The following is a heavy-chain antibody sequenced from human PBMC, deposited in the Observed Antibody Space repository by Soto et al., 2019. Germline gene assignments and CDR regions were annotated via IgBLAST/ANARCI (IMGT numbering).Heavy chain of an antibody. Sequence: PGGSLRLSCAGSGFTFSTFDIHWVRQVPGKGLEWVSGIGTLSDTFYAASVQGRFTISRQNAKNSVYLQMNSLRAGDTAFYYCARGRSFSYDSTPPPMFDPWGQGTLVTVSS. V-gene: IGHV3-13*01. J-gene: IGHJ5*02. CDR2: IGTLSDT. CDR1: GFTFSTFD. CDR3: ARGRSFSYDSTPPPMFDP. D-gene: IGHD3-10*01.